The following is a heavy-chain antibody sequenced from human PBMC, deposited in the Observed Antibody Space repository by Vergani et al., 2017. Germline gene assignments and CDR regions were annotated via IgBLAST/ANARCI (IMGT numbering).Heavy chain of an antibody. J-gene: IGHJ6*03. Sequence: QVQLQQWGGGLLKPSETLSLTCVVNGGSFTSYHWTWIRQSPGEGLEWVGDIDHTGRPYYNPSLKSRLTMSVDKSRNQFSMTLNSVTATDTAMYFCSRVNTETNGDLYYYYYMDVRGQGTAVTVS. D-gene: IGHD4-11*01. CDR3: SRVNTETNGDLYYYYYMDV. V-gene: IGHV4-34*01. CDR1: GGSFTSYH. CDR2: IDHTGRP.